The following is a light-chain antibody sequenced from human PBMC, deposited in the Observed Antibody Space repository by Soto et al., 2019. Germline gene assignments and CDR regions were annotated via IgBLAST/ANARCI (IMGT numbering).Light chain of an antibody. J-gene: IGKJ1*01. CDR3: QQYNNWPPWT. Sequence: EIVMTQSPATLSVSPGERATLSCRASQSVSSNLAWYQQKPGQAPRLLIYGVSTRATGIPARFSGSGSGTEFTLTISSLQSEDFAVYYCQQYNNWPPWTSGQGTKVEIK. CDR1: QSVSSN. V-gene: IGKV3-15*01. CDR2: GVS.